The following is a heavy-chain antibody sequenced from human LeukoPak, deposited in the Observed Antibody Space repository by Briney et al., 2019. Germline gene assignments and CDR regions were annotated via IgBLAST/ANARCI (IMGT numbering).Heavy chain of an antibody. D-gene: IGHD6-13*01. J-gene: IGHJ4*02. V-gene: IGHV3-9*01. CDR1: GFTFDDYA. CDR2: ISWNSGSI. CDR3: TKGSGSGTWYYFDY. Sequence: SGGSLRLSCAASGFTFDDYAMHWVRQAPVKGLEWVSGISWNSGSIGYADSVRGRFTISRDNAKKSLYLQMNSLRPEDTALYYCTKGSGSGTWYYFDYWGQGTLVTVSS.